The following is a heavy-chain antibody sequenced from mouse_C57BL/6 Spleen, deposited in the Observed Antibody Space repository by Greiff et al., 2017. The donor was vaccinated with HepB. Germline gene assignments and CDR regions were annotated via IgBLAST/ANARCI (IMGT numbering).Heavy chain of an antibody. CDR1: GYTFTSYW. J-gene: IGHJ2*01. Sequence: VKLQQPGAELVMPGASVKLSCKASGYTFTSYWMHWVKQRPGRGLEWIGRIDPTSCGTKYNEKFKSKATLTVDKPSSTAYMQLSSLTSEDSAVYYCARNYCCSSYLDYWGQGTTLTVSS. D-gene: IGHD1-1*01. V-gene: IGHV1-72*01. CDR2: IDPTSCGT. CDR3: ARNYCCSSYLDY.